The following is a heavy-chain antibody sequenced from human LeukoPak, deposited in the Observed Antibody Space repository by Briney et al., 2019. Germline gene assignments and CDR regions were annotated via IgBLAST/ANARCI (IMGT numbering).Heavy chain of an antibody. Sequence: GGSLRLSCAASGFTFSDYYMSWMRQAPGKGLECISYISSSSSSTKYADSVKGRFTISRDNAKNSLYLQMNSLRDEDTAVYYCARDRGDGMDVWGQGTTVTVSS. CDR2: ISSSSSST. J-gene: IGHJ6*02. V-gene: IGHV3-11*06. CDR1: GFTFSDYY. D-gene: IGHD5-24*01. CDR3: ARDRGDGMDV.